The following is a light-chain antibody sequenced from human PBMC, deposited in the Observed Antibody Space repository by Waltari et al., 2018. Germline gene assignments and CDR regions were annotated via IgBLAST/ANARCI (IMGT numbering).Light chain of an antibody. CDR3: QQYYRTPLT. CDR2: WAS. V-gene: IGKV4-1*01. CDR1: QSVLYSSNNKNY. J-gene: IGKJ4*01. Sequence: TINCKSSQSVLYSSNNKNYLAWYQQKPGQPPKLLIYWASTRESGVPDRFSGSGSGTGFTLTISSLQAEDVAVYYCQQYYRTPLTFGGGTKVEIK.